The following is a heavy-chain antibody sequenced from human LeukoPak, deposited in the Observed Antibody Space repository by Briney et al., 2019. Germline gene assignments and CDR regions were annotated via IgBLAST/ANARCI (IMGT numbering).Heavy chain of an antibody. J-gene: IGHJ4*02. CDR2: ISGSGGST. CDR1: GFTFSSYA. CDR3: AKTSGSSWAYYFDY. D-gene: IGHD6-13*01. V-gene: IGHV3-23*01. Sequence: PGGSLRLSCAASGFTFSSYAMSWVRQAPGKGLEWVSAISGSGGSTYYADSVKGRFTSSRDNSKNTLYLQMNSPRAEDTAVYYCAKTSGSSWAYYFDYWGQGTLVTVSS.